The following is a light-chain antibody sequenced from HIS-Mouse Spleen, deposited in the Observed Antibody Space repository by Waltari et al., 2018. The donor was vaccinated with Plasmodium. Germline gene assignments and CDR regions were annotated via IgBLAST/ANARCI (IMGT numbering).Light chain of an antibody. Sequence: SSELTQDPAVSVALGQTVRITCQGDSLRSYYASWYQQKPGQAPVIFIYGKNNRPSGIPDRFSGSSSGNTASLTITGAQAEDEADYYCNSRDSSGNHWVFGGGTKLTVL. CDR2: GKN. CDR1: SLRSYY. J-gene: IGLJ3*02. CDR3: NSRDSSGNHWV. V-gene: IGLV3-19*01.